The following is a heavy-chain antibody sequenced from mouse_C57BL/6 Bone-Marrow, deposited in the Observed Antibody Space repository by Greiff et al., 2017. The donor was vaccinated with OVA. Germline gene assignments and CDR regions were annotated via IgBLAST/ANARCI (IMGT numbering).Heavy chain of an antibody. CDR2: IYPRDGST. D-gene: IGHD3-2*02. CDR3: AVDSSGYFDY. V-gene: IGHV1-85*01. Sequence: VKLVESGPELVKPGASVKLSCKASGYTFTSYDINWVKQRPGQGLEWIGWIYPRDGSTKYNEKFKGKATLTVDTSSSTAYMELHSLTSEDSAVYFCAVDSSGYFDYWGQGTTLTVSS. J-gene: IGHJ2*01. CDR1: GYTFTSYD.